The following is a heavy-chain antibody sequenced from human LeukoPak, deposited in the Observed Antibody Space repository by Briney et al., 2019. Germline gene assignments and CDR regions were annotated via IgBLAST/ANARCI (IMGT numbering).Heavy chain of an antibody. CDR2: ISGSSYYI. D-gene: IGHD1-26*01. CDR1: GFTFSTYT. V-gene: IGHV3-21*04. J-gene: IGHJ4*02. CDR3: VRDRGTYRPIDY. Sequence: GGSLRLSCVASGFTFSTYTINWVRQTPGKGLEWVSSISGSSYYIYYADSVRGRFTISRDNAQNSLYLQMNSLRAEDTAIYYCVRDRGTYRPIDYWGQGTLVTVSS.